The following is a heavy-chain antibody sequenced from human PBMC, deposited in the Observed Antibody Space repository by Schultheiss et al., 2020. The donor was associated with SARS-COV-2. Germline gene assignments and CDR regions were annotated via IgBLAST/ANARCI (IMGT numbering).Heavy chain of an antibody. CDR1: GFTFSSYS. Sequence: GGSLRLSCAASGFTFSSYSMNWVRQAPGKGLEWVSSISSSSSYIYYADSVKGRFTIYRDNAKNSLYLQMNSLRAEDTAVFYCARGYYDFWSGPHWLEWGQGTLVTVSS. J-gene: IGHJ4*02. CDR2: ISSSSSYI. D-gene: IGHD3-3*01. CDR3: ARGYYDFWSGPHWLE. V-gene: IGHV3-21*01.